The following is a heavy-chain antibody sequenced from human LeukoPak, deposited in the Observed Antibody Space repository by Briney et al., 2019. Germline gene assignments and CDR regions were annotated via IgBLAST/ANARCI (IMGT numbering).Heavy chain of an antibody. CDR2: INPYSGGT. CDR1: GYTFTGYY. J-gene: IGHJ4*02. D-gene: IGHD2-8*01. CDR3: ARSEIYCNNGFCYREPCDY. Sequence: VKVSCKASGYTFTGYYIHWVRQAPGQGLEWMGWINPYSGGTNYAQKFRGRVTMTRDTSISTAYVDLSRLTSDDTAVYYCARSEIYCNNGFCYREPCDYWGQGTLVTVSS. V-gene: IGHV1-2*02.